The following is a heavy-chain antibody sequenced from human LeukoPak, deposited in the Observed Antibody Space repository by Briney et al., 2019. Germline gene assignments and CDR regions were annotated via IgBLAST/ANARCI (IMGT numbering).Heavy chain of an antibody. D-gene: IGHD3-3*01. V-gene: IGHV4-34*01. Sequence: KASETLSLTCAVYGGSFSGYYWSWIRQPPGKGLEWIGEINHSGSTNYNPSLKSRVTISVDTSKNQFSLKLSSVTAADTAVYYCARGIGGSPQYYFDYWGQGTLVTVSS. J-gene: IGHJ4*02. CDR3: ARGIGGSPQYYFDY. CDR2: INHSGST. CDR1: GGSFSGYY.